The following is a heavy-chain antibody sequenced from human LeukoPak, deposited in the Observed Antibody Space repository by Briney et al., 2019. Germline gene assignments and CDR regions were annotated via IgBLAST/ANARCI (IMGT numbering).Heavy chain of an antibody. Sequence: GGSLRLSCAASPFTFSSYGMHWVRQAPGKGLEWVAYIQYDGSNQQYADSVKGRFTISRDNAKNSLYLQMNSLRAEDTAVYYCARSDWFRGEETPTWGQGTLVTVSS. V-gene: IGHV3-30*12. CDR3: ARSDWFRGEETPT. J-gene: IGHJ5*02. D-gene: IGHD3-9*01. CDR2: IQYDGSNQ. CDR1: PFTFSSYG.